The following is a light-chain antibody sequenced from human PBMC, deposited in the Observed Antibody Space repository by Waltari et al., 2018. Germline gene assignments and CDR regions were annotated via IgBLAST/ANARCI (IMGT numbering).Light chain of an antibody. J-gene: IGKJ2*01. CDR3: QQYYSIPQT. Sequence: QSPDSLAVSLGERATINCKSSQSVLYSSNNKNYLAWYQQRPGQPPKLLIYWASTRESGVPDRFSGSGSGTDFALTISSLQAEDVAVYYCQQYYSIPQTFGQGTKLEIK. V-gene: IGKV4-1*01. CDR1: QSVLYSSNNKNY. CDR2: WAS.